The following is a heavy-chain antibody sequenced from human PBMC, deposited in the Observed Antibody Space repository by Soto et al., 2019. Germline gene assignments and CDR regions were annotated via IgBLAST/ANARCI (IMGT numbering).Heavy chain of an antibody. Sequence: ASVKVSCKASGYTFTSYGISWVRQAPGQGLEWMGWISAYNGNTNYAQKLQGRVTMTTDTSTSTAYMELRSLRSDDTAVYYCARAPLDYYSADYFDNWGQGTLVTVSS. CDR3: ARAPLDYYSADYFDN. V-gene: IGHV1-18*01. D-gene: IGHD3-10*01. CDR1: GYTFTSYG. J-gene: IGHJ4*02. CDR2: ISAYNGNT.